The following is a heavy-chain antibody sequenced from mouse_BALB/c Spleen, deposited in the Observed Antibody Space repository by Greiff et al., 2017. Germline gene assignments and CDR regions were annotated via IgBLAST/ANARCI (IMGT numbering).Heavy chain of an antibody. J-gene: IGHJ3*01. CDR2: IDPETGGT. Sequence: QVQLQQSGAELVRPGASVTLSCKASGYTFTDYEMHWVKQTPVHGLEWIGAIDPETGGTAYNQKFKGKATLTADKSSSTAYMELRSLTSEDSAVYYCTGYGYDGAYWGQGTLVTVSA. V-gene: IGHV1-15*01. CDR1: GYTFTDYE. CDR3: TGYGYDGAY. D-gene: IGHD2-2*01.